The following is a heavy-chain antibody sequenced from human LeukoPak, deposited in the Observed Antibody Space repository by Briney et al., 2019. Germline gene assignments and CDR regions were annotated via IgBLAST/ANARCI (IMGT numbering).Heavy chain of an antibody. CDR1: GYTFTSHY. J-gene: IGHJ5*02. V-gene: IGHV1-46*01. CDR2: INPSDHFT. Sequence: GASVKVSCKTSGYTFTSHYMHWVRQAPGQGLEWMGVINPSDHFTRYAQKFQGRVTMTRDMSTSTVYMELSSLRSEDTAVYYCARDAGDSSGYPAENWFDPWGQGTLVTVSS. D-gene: IGHD3-22*01. CDR3: ARDAGDSSGYPAENWFDP.